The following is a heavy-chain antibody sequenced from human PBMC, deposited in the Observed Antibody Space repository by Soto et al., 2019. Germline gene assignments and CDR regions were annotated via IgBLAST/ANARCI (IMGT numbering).Heavy chain of an antibody. CDR3: AKGFIVVVTAIRPDDNFDV. V-gene: IGHV3-23*01. D-gene: IGHD2-21*02. CDR2: ISGSGGTI. CDR1: GFTFNTYA. Sequence: EVQLLESGGGLVQPGGSLRLSCAASGFTFNTYAMNWVRQAPGKGLEWVASISGSGGTINYADSVKGRSTTSRDTSKNTLYLQMNSLSAEDTAVYYCAKGFIVVVTAIRPDDNFDVWGQGTMVTVSS. J-gene: IGHJ3*01.